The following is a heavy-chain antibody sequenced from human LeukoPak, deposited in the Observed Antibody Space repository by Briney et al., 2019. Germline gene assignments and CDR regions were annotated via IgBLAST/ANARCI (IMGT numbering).Heavy chain of an antibody. D-gene: IGHD3-10*01. V-gene: IGHV4-59*08. CDR2: NYYSGST. J-gene: IGHJ4*02. CDR1: GGSISTYY. CDR3: ARQRFGELPPFDY. Sequence: SETLSLTCTVSGGSISTYYWSWIRQRPGKGLECVGYNYYSGSTNYNPSLKSRVTISVDTSKNQFSLKLSSVTAADTAVYYCARQRFGELPPFDYWGQGTLVTVSS.